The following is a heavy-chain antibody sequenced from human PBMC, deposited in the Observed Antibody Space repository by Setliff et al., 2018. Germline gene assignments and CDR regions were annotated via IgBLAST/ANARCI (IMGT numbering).Heavy chain of an antibody. J-gene: IGHJ4*02. CDR3: IDGRNRAWGVY. CDR2: ISSSSTI. D-gene: IGHD7-27*01. CDR1: GFTFSSYS. Sequence: GGSLRLSCAASGFTFSSYSMSWVRQAPGKGLEWVSSISSSSTIYYADSAKGRFTISRDNAKNSLYLQMDSLRVEDTAVYYCIDGRNRAWGVYWGQGTLVTVS. V-gene: IGHV3-21*01.